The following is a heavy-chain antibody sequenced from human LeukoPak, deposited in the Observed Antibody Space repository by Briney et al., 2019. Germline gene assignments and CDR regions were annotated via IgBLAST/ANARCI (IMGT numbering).Heavy chain of an antibody. Sequence: SETLSLTCTVSGRSISSYYWSWIRQPPGKGLEWIGYIYYSGRPNYNPPLKSRVTISVDTSKTQFSLKLSSVTAADAAVYYCARDQGYGMDVWGQGTTVTVSS. CDR3: ARDQGYGMDV. CDR1: GRSISSYY. J-gene: IGHJ6*02. CDR2: IYYSGRP. V-gene: IGHV4-59*01.